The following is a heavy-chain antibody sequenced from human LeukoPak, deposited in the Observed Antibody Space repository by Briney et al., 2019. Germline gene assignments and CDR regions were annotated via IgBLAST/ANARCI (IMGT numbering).Heavy chain of an antibody. V-gene: IGHV4-59*01. Sequence: SETLSLTRAVSGGSLSGYYWTWIRQPPGKGLEWIGVIYDSGSTDYNPALKSRVTISVDTSKTQFSLKLISVTAADTAMYYCARGLRGSTSGPFDYWGQGSLVTVSS. D-gene: IGHD3-10*01. CDR3: ARGLRGSTSGPFDY. CDR1: GGSLSGYY. CDR2: IYDSGST. J-gene: IGHJ4*02.